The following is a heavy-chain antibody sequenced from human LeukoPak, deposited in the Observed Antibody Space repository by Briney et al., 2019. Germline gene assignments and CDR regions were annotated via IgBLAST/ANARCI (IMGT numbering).Heavy chain of an antibody. V-gene: IGHV1-2*02. CDR3: ARDLDYGSGSFSN. CDR2: INPNSGGT. D-gene: IGHD3-10*01. J-gene: IGHJ4*02. CDR1: GYAFTDFY. Sequence: ASVKVSCKASGYAFTDFYIHWVRQAPGQGLEWMGWINPNSGGTTYAQKFQGRVTMTTDTSISTAYLELNGLRSDDTAVYYCARDLDYGSGSFSNWGQGAIVAVSS.